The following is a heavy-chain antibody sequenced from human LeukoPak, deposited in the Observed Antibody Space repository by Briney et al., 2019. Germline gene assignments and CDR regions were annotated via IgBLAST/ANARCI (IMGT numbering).Heavy chain of an antibody. V-gene: IGHV3-11*04. J-gene: IGHJ4*02. Sequence: GGSLRLSCAASGFIFSGAYMTWVRQAPANGLEWVSYISSSGSTIYYADSVKGRFTISRDNAKNSLYLQMNSLRAEDTAVYYCARVSVYGSGSFRDYWGQGSLSPSPQ. CDR2: ISSSGSTI. CDR3: ARVSVYGSGSFRDY. D-gene: IGHD3-10*01. CDR1: GFIFSGAY.